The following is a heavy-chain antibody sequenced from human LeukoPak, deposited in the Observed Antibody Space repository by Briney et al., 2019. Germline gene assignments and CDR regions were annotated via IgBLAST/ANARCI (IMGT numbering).Heavy chain of an antibody. J-gene: IGHJ4*02. Sequence: ASVKVSCKASGYTFTSYDINLVRQATGQGLEWMGWMNPNSGNTGYAQKFQGRVTMTRNTSISTAYMELSSLRSEDTAVYYCVRGDVTTLFLYWGQGTLVTVSS. CDR2: MNPNSGNT. V-gene: IGHV1-8*01. D-gene: IGHD4-11*01. CDR1: GYTFTSYD. CDR3: VRGDVTTLFLY.